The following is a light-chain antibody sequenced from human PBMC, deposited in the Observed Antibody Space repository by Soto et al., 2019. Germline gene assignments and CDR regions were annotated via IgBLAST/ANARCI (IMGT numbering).Light chain of an antibody. CDR3: SSYAGSNNLV. Sequence: QSVLTQPPSASGSPGQSVTISCTGTSSDVGGYNYVSWYQQHPGKAPKLMIYEVSKRPSGVPDRFSGSKSGNTASLTVSGLRAEDEADYYCSSYAGSNNLVFGGGPKLTVL. V-gene: IGLV2-8*01. CDR1: SSDVGGYNY. J-gene: IGLJ2*01. CDR2: EVS.